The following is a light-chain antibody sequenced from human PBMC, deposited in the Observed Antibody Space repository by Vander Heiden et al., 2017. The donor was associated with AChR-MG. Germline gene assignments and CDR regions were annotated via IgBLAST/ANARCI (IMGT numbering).Light chain of an antibody. CDR2: DVS. Sequence: QSAPTQPPSVSGSPVQSVTISCTGTSSDVGGYNRVSWYQQPPGTAPQLMIYDVSHRPAEVPDRFSGSKSGNTASLTISGLQTEDEADYYCSSCTGRSTWVFGGGTKLTVL. CDR1: SSDVGGYNR. V-gene: IGLV2-18*02. CDR3: SSCTGRSTWV. J-gene: IGLJ3*02.